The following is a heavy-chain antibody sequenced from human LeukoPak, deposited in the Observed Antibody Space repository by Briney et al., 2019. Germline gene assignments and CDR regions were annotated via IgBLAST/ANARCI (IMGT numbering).Heavy chain of an antibody. D-gene: IGHD3-3*01. J-gene: IGHJ6*03. Sequence: GGSLRLSCAASGFTFSSYWMSWVRQAPGKGLEWVANIKQDGSEKYYVDSVKGRFTISRDNAKNSLYLQMNSLRAEDTAVYYCARVITIFGDYYYMDVWGKGTTVTVSS. CDR2: IKQDGSEK. CDR3: ARVITIFGDYYYMDV. CDR1: GFTFSSYW. V-gene: IGHV3-7*01.